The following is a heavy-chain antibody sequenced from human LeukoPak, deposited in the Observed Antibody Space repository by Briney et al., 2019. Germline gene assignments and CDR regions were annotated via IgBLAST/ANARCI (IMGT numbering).Heavy chain of an antibody. J-gene: IGHJ4*02. V-gene: IGHV4-4*07. D-gene: IGHD3-22*01. Sequence: SETLSLTCTVSGDSISSYYWSWIRQPAGKGLEWIARMSGSGSTNYNPSLKSRVTLSVDTSKNQFSLNLNSVTAADTAVYYCARDRTYYDSTGYYYDFWGQGILITVSS. CDR3: ARDRTYYDSTGYYYDF. CDR1: GDSISSYY. CDR2: MSGSGST.